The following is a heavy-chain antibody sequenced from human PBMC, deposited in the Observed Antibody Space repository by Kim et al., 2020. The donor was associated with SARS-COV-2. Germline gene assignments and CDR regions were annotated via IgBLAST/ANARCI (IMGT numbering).Heavy chain of an antibody. J-gene: IGHJ6*02. CDR1: GYSFSSYY. V-gene: IGHV1-46*01. D-gene: IGHD3-3*01. Sequence: ASVKVSCKASGYSFSSYYINWVRQAPGQGLEWMGIINPSGGTSRYAQKFQGRVTMTRDTSTSTVYMELSSIRSEDTAVYYCARVSARDFWSGYYTPRGYYYYYYGMDVWGQGTTVTVSS. CDR2: INPSGGTS. CDR3: ARVSARDFWSGYYTPRGYYYYYYGMDV.